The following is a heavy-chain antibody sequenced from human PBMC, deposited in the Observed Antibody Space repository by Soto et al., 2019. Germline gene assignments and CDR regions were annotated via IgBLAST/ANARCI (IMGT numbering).Heavy chain of an antibody. D-gene: IGHD1-20*01. V-gene: IGHV1-18*01. Sequence: QVQLVQSGAEVKKPGASVKVSCKASGYTFTSYGISWVRQAPGQGLEWMGWISAYNGNTNYAQKLQGRVTMTTDTATSTAYMELRSLRSDDTAVYYCARYGITGTAYYYYYMDVWGKGTTVTVSS. CDR1: GYTFTSYG. CDR3: ARYGITGTAYYYYYMDV. J-gene: IGHJ6*03. CDR2: ISAYNGNT.